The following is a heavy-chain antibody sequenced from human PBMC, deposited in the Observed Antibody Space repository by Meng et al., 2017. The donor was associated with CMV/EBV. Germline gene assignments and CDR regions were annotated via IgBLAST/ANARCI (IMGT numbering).Heavy chain of an antibody. CDR2: IGTAGDT. J-gene: IGHJ3*02. CDR1: GFTFSSYD. CDR3: ARLGGSDALDI. D-gene: IGHD3-16*01. V-gene: IGHV3-13*01. Sequence: GESLKISCAASGFTFSSYDMHWVRQATGKGLEWVSAIGTAGDTYYPGSVKGRFTISRENAKNSLYLQMNSLRAGDTAVYYCARLGGSDALDIWGQGTMVTVSS.